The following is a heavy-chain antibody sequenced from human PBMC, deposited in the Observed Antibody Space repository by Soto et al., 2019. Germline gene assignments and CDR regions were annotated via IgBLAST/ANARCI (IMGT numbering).Heavy chain of an antibody. CDR2: IIPIFDTT. J-gene: IGHJ4*02. CDR3: AKSRVPTAARDYYLES. Sequence: GASVKVSCKASGGTFCNSGISWVRQAPGQGLEWMGGIIPIFDTTNYAQKLQGRITIIADESTNTVYMELSNLRSADTAVYYCAKSRVPTAARDYYLESWGQGTLVTVSS. V-gene: IGHV1-69*13. CDR1: GGTFCNSG. D-gene: IGHD1-26*01.